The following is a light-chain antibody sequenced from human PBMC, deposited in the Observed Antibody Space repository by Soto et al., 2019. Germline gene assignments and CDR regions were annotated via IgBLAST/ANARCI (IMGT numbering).Light chain of an antibody. Sequence: DVRMTQSPSSLSASVGDTITITCRASQSISSWLAWYQQKPGKAPKLLIYDASSLESGVPSRFSGSGSGTEFTLTISSLQPDDFATYYCQQYNSYSTFGQGTKVEIK. CDR2: DAS. J-gene: IGKJ1*01. V-gene: IGKV1-5*01. CDR3: QQYNSYST. CDR1: QSISSW.